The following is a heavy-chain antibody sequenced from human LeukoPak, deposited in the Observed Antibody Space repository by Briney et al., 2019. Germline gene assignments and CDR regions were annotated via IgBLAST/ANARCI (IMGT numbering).Heavy chain of an antibody. CDR1: GFTFSSYA. D-gene: IGHD3-10*01. Sequence: GGSLRLSCAASGFTFSSYAMSWVRQAPGKGLEWVSAMSGSGGSTYYADSVKGRFTISRDNSKNTLYLQMNSLRAEDTAVYYCAKLSPYGSGSYSNAFDIWGQGTMVTVSS. J-gene: IGHJ3*02. CDR3: AKLSPYGSGSYSNAFDI. CDR2: MSGSGGST. V-gene: IGHV3-23*01.